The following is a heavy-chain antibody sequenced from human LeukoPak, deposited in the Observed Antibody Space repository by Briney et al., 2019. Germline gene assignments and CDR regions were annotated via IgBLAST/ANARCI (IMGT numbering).Heavy chain of an antibody. J-gene: IGHJ6*02. CDR3: ARDRYGMDV. CDR2: IYYSGST. CDR1: GGSISSYY. Sequence: PSETLSLTCTVSGGSISSYYWSWIRQPPGKGLEWIGYIYYSGSTNYNPSLKSRVTISVDTPKNQFSLKLSSVTAADTAVYYCARDRYGMDVWGQGTTVTVSS. V-gene: IGHV4-59*01.